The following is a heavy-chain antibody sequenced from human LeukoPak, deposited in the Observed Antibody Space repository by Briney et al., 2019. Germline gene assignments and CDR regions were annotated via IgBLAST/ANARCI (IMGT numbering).Heavy chain of an antibody. CDR3: ARALRLEVAAIYWFDP. Sequence: SETLFLTRAVYGGSFSGYYWSWIRQPPGKGLEWIGEINHSGSTNYNPSLKSRVTISVDTSKNQFSLKLSSVTAADTAVYYCARALRLEVAAIYWFDPWGQGTLVTVSS. V-gene: IGHV4-34*01. D-gene: IGHD2-15*01. CDR1: GGSFSGYY. J-gene: IGHJ5*02. CDR2: INHSGST.